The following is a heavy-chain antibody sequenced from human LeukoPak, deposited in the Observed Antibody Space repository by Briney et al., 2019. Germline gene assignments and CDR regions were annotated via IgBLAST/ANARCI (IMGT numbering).Heavy chain of an antibody. Sequence: GGSLRLSCAASGLIVSSNYMIWVRQAPGKGLEWVSVIYSGGSTYYADSVKGRFTISRDNSKNTLYLQMNSLRAEDTAVYYCAREGVAYFDYWGQGTLVTVSS. V-gene: IGHV3-66*01. CDR3: AREGVAYFDY. D-gene: IGHD3-3*01. CDR2: IYSGGST. CDR1: GLIVSSNY. J-gene: IGHJ4*02.